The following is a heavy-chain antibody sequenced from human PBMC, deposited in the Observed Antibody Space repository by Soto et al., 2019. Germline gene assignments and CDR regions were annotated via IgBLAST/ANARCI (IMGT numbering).Heavy chain of an antibody. CDR3: ARELMDAFDI. V-gene: IGHV4-59*01. J-gene: IGHJ3*02. D-gene: IGHD3-16*01. CDR2: IYYSGST. Sequence: QVQLQESGPGLVKPSETLSLTCTVSGGSISSYYWSWIRQPPGKGLEWIGYIYYSGSTNYNPSLKSRVTISVDTSKNQFSLKLSSVTAADTAVYYCARELMDAFDIWGQGTMVTVSS. CDR1: GGSISSYY.